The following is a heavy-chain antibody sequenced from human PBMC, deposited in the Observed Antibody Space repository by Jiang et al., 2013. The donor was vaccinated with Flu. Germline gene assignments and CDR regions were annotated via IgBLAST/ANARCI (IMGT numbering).Heavy chain of an antibody. Sequence: SGAEVKKPGASVKVSCKASGYTFTSYAMHWVRQAPGQRLEWMGWINAGNGNTKYSQKFQGRVTITRDTSASTAYMELSSLRSEDTAVYYCARDLRYYDFWSGSEADYWGQGTLVTVSS. D-gene: IGHD3-3*01. CDR3: ARDLRYYDFWSGSEADY. V-gene: IGHV1-3*01. J-gene: IGHJ4*02. CDR2: INAGNGNT. CDR1: GYTFTSYA.